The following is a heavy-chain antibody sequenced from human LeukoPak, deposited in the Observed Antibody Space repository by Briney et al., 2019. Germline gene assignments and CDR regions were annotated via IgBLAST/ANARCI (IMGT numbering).Heavy chain of an antibody. J-gene: IGHJ6*03. CDR2: ISGSGGST. CDR1: GFTFSSYG. D-gene: IGHD1-7*01. V-gene: IGHV3-23*01. CDR3: AKALYNWNYGYYYYMDV. Sequence: GGSLRLSCAASGFTFSSYGMHWVRQAPGKGLEWVSAISGSGGSTYYADSVKGRFTISRDNSKNTLYLQMNSLRAEDTAVYYCAKALYNWNYGYYYYMDVWGKGTTVTVSS.